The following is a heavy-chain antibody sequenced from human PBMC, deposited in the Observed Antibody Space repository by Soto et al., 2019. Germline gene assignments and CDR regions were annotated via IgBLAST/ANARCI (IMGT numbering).Heavy chain of an antibody. D-gene: IGHD2-8*02. V-gene: IGHV3-15*01. Sequence: GGSLRLSCAASGFTFSNAWMSWVRQAPGKGLEWVGRIKSKTDGGTTDYAAPVKGRFTISRDDSKNTLYLQMNSLKTEDTAVYYCTTNVVFAEYFQHWGQGTLVTVSS. CDR2: IKSKTDGGTT. CDR1: GFTFSNAW. CDR3: TTNVVFAEYFQH. J-gene: IGHJ1*01.